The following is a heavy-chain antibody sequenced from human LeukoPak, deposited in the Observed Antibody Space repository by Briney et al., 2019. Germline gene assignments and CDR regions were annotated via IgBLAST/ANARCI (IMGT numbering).Heavy chain of an antibody. CDR1: GGTFSSYA. J-gene: IGHJ4*02. D-gene: IGHD6-13*01. V-gene: IGHV1-69*13. CDR2: IIPIFGTA. Sequence: SVKVSCKASGGTFSSYAISWVRQAPGQGLEWMGGIIPIFGTANYAQKFQGRVTITADESTSTAYMELSSLRSENPAVYYCARDDDSSSWYYYFDYWGQGTLVTVSS. CDR3: ARDDDSSSWYYYFDY.